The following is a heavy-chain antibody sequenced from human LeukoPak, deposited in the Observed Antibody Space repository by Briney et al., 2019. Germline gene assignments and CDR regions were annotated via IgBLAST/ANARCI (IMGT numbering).Heavy chain of an antibody. D-gene: IGHD6-13*01. V-gene: IGHV3-21*01. CDR1: GFTFSIYS. CDR2: ISSSSSYI. CDR3: AKGGQQLGYFDY. Sequence: GGSLRLSCAASGFTFSIYSMNWVRQAPGKGLEWVSSISSSSSYIYYADSVKGRFTISRDNAKNSLYLQMNSLRAEDTAVYYCAKGGQQLGYFDYWGQGTLVTVSS. J-gene: IGHJ4*02.